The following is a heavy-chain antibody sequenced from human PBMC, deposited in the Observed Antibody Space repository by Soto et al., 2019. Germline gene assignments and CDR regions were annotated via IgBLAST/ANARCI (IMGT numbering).Heavy chain of an antibody. V-gene: IGHV3-53*01. CDR3: ARVGSGSYSKGYFDY. J-gene: IGHJ4*02. CDR1: GFTVSSNY. CDR2: IYSGGST. Sequence: GWSLRLSCAASGFTVSSNYMSWVRQAPGKGLEWVSVIYSGGSTYYADSVKGRFTISRDNSKNTLYLQMNSLRAEDTAVYYCARVGSGSYSKGYFDYWGQGTLVTVSS. D-gene: IGHD1-26*01.